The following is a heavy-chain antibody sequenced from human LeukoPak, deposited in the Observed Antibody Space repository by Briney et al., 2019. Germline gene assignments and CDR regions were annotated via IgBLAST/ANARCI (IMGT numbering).Heavy chain of an antibody. J-gene: IGHJ4*02. CDR1: GLSLSSYA. Sequence: PGGSLRLSCAASGLSLSSYAMRSVRQAPGKGLEWVSPIGGSGGRTYYADSVKGRVTISRDNSKNTLYLQMNSLRAEDTAVYYCAKSRFVVVIMPRGDFDYWGQGTLVTVSS. CDR3: AKSRFVVVIMPRGDFDY. CDR2: IGGSGGRT. D-gene: IGHD3-3*01. V-gene: IGHV3-23*01.